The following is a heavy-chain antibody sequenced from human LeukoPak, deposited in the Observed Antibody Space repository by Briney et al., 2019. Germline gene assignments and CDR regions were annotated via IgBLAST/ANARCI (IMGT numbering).Heavy chain of an antibody. D-gene: IGHD1-26*01. CDR3: AKGAKLRKTYYFDY. CDR1: GFTFKNHA. J-gene: IGHJ4*02. CDR2: ISGPGDST. Sequence: GGSLRLSCSTSGFTFKNHAMGWVRQAPGKGLEWVSGISGPGDSTYYADSVKGRFIISRDNSKNTLYLQMDGLRGEDTAVYFCAKGAKLRKTYYFDYWGQGTLVTVSS. V-gene: IGHV3-23*01.